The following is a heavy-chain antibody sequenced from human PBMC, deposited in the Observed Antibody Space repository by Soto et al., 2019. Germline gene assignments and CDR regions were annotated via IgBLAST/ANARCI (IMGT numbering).Heavy chain of an antibody. CDR2: ISSSSYI. D-gene: IGHD4-17*01. V-gene: IGHV3-21*01. Sequence: GGSLRLSCAASGFTFSSYSMNWVRQAPGKGLEWVSSISSSSYIYYADSVKGRFTISRDNAKNSLYLQMNSLRAEDTAVYYCARTHYGEYYFDYWGQGTLVTVSS. J-gene: IGHJ4*02. CDR1: GFTFSSYS. CDR3: ARTHYGEYYFDY.